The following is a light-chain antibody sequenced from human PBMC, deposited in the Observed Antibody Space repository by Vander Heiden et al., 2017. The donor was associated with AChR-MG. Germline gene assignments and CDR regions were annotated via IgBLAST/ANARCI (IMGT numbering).Light chain of an antibody. Sequence: IVLTQSPATLSLSPGERATLSCRASLNVANYLSWYQQRPGQSPRLLIYDASNRASGIPARFSGSGSGTEFTLTISSLEPEDSAVYYCLQRTNWPPSFGGGTKMDIK. CDR2: DAS. CDR1: LNVANY. V-gene: IGKV3-11*01. J-gene: IGKJ4*01. CDR3: LQRTNWPPS.